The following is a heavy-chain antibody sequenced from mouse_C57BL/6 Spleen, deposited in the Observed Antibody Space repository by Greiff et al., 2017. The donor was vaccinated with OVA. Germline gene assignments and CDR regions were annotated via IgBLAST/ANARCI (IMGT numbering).Heavy chain of an antibody. CDR2: IYPSDSET. CDR3: ARGTAYYSNYEAMDY. Sequence: QVQLQQPGAELVRPGSSVKLSCKASGYTFTSYWMDWVKQRPGQGLEWIGNIYPSDSETHYNQKFKDKATLTVDKSSSTAYMQLSSLTSEDSAVYYCARGTAYYSNYEAMDYWGQGTSVTVSS. CDR1: GYTFTSYW. D-gene: IGHD2-5*01. J-gene: IGHJ4*01. V-gene: IGHV1-61*01.